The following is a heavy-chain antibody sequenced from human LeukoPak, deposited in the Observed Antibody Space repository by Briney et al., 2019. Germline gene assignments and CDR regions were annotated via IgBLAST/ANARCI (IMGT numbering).Heavy chain of an antibody. CDR1: GYSFTSYW. CDR2: IYSVDSDT. V-gene: IGHV5-51*01. CDR3: ARQALDTAMVPASRYYYYMDV. D-gene: IGHD5-18*01. Sequence: GESLKISCKGSGYSFTSYWIGWVRQMPGKGLEWMGIIYSVDSDTRYSPSFQGQVTISADKSISTAYLQWSSLKASDTAMYYCARQALDTAMVPASRYYYYMDVWGKGTTVTVSS. J-gene: IGHJ6*03.